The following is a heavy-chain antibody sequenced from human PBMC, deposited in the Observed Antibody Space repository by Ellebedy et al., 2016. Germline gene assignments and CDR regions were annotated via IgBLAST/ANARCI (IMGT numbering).Heavy chain of an antibody. CDR3: TTADDFDY. V-gene: IGHV3-23*01. CDR1: GFTFSSYA. Sequence: GESLKISCAASGFTFSSYAMSWVRQAPGKGLEWVSAISGSGGSTYYADSVKGRFTISRDNSKNTLYLQMNSLRAEDTAVYYCTTADDFDYWGQGTLVTVSS. D-gene: IGHD3-3*01. J-gene: IGHJ4*02. CDR2: ISGSGGST.